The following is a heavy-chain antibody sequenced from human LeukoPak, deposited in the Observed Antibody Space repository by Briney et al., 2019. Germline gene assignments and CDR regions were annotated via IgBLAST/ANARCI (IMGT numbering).Heavy chain of an antibody. D-gene: IGHD2-15*01. CDR1: GFTFSSYG. CDR3: ARVPPVVAAFDI. Sequence: PGRSLRLSCAASGFTFSSYGMHWVRQAPGKGLEWVAVISYDGSNKYYADSVKGRFTISRHNSKNTLYLQMNSLRAEDTAVYYCARVPPVVAAFDIWGQGTMVTVSS. CDR2: ISYDGSNK. V-gene: IGHV3-30*03. J-gene: IGHJ3*02.